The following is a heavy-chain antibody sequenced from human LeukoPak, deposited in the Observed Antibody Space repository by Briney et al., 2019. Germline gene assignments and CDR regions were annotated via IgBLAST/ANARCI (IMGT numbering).Heavy chain of an antibody. J-gene: IGHJ4*02. D-gene: IGHD5-18*01. CDR1: GGSFSGYY. CDR3: ARGTWIQLWFLY. V-gene: IGHV4-34*01. Sequence: SETLSLTCAVYGGSFSGYYWSWIRQPPGKGLEWIGEINHSGSTNYNPSLKSRVTISVDTSKNQFSLKLSSVTAADTAVYYCARGTWIQLWFLYWGQGTLVTVSS. CDR2: INHSGST.